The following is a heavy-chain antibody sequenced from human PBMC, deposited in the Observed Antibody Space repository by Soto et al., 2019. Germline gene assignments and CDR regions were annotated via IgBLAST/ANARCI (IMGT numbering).Heavy chain of an antibody. CDR2: INSDGSST. V-gene: IGHV3-74*01. J-gene: IGHJ5*02. CDR3: AREEIMITFGGVKSGLQRWFDP. D-gene: IGHD3-16*01. Sequence: EVQLVESGGGLVQPGGSLRLSCAASGFTFSSYWMHWVRQAPGKGLLWVSRINSDGSSTSYADSVKGRFTISRDNAKNPLYLKMNSLRAEDTAVYYCAREEIMITFGGVKSGLQRWFDPWGQGTLVTVSS. CDR1: GFTFSSYW.